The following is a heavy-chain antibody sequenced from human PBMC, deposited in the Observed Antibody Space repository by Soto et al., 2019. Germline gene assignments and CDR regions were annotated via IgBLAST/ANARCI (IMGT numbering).Heavy chain of an antibody. CDR2: IFSNDEK. D-gene: IGHD1-7*01. J-gene: IGHJ5*02. CDR3: ARSTGITGTRKFDP. CDR1: GFSLSNARMG. Sequence: QVTLKESGPVLVKPTETLTLTCTVSGFSLSNARMGVSWIRQPPGQALEWLAHIFSNDEKSYSTSLKSRLTISTDTSKSQVVLTMTNMYPVDTASYYCARSTGITGTRKFDPGGQGTLVTVSS. V-gene: IGHV2-26*01.